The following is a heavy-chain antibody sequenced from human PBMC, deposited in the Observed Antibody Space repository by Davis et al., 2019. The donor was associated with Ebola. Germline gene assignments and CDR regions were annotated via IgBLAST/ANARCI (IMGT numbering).Heavy chain of an antibody. Sequence: GESLKISCAASGFTFSGSAMHWVRQASGKGLEWVGRIRSKANSYATAYAASVKGWFTISRDDSKNTLYLQMNSLRAEDTAVYYCARGRWLQFGYYFDYWGQGTLVTVSS. CDR2: IRSKANSYAT. V-gene: IGHV3-73*01. CDR1: GFTFSGSA. J-gene: IGHJ4*02. D-gene: IGHD5-24*01. CDR3: ARGRWLQFGYYFDY.